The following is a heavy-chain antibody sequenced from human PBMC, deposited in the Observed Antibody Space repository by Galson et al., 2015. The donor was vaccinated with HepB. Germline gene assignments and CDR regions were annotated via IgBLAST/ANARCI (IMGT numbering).Heavy chain of an antibody. CDR3: TTMGEDYYYGSGSYYN. CDR2: IKSKTDGGTT. Sequence: SLRIYCAASGFTFSNAWMNWVRQAPGKGLEWVGRIKSKTDGGTTDYAAPVKGRLTISRDDSKNTLYLQMNSLKTEDTAVYYCTTMGEDYYYGSGSYYNGGQGTLVTVSS. D-gene: IGHD3-10*01. J-gene: IGHJ4*02. V-gene: IGHV3-15*07. CDR1: GFTFSNAW.